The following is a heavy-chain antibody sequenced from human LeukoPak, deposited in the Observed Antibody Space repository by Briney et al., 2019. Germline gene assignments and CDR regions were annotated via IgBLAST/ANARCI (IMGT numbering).Heavy chain of an antibody. J-gene: IGHJ4*02. D-gene: IGHD1-26*01. CDR2: VNPYSGGT. CDR1: GYTFTDYY. Sequence: ASVKVSCKASGYTFTDYYIRWVRQAPGQGLEWMGWVNPYSGGTNYAQKFQGRVTMTRDTSISTAYMDLSRLTSDDTAVYYCARIRGGNNYHFDYWGQGTLVTVSS. V-gene: IGHV1-2*02. CDR3: ARIRGGNNYHFDY.